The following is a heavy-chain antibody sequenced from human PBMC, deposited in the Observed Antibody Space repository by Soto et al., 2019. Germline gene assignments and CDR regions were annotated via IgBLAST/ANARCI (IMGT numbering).Heavy chain of an antibody. CDR2: IKQDGSEK. D-gene: IGHD3-3*01. Sequence: PXGSLRLSCAASGVTLSSYWMSWVRQAPGKGLEWVANIKQDGSEKYYVDSVKGRFTISRDNAKNSLYLQMNSLRAEDTAVYYCARDLVGITIFGVSGGGMDVWGQGTTVTVSS. V-gene: IGHV3-7*03. CDR1: GVTLSSYW. J-gene: IGHJ6*02. CDR3: ARDLVGITIFGVSGGGMDV.